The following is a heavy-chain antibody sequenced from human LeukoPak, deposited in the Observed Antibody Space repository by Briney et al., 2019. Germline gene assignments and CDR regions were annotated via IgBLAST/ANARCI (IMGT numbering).Heavy chain of an antibody. D-gene: IGHD4-23*01. CDR1: VGSISSGSYC. CDR2: IDISGST. J-gene: IGHJ5*02. V-gene: IGHV4-61*02. Sequence: PSQTLSLTCTVSVGSISSGSYCWSWIRQPAGKGLEWIGRIDISGSTNYNPSLKSRVTISVDTSKNQFSLKLSSVTAADTAVYYCARVQYYGGLSDNWFDPWGQGTLVTVSS. CDR3: ARVQYYGGLSDNWFDP.